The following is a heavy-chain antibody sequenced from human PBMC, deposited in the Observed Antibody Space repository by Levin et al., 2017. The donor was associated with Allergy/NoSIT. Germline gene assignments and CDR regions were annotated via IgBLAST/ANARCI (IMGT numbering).Heavy chain of an antibody. CDR1: GFTFNTYA. V-gene: IGHV3-30*18. J-gene: IGHJ4*02. D-gene: IGHD2-2*01. CDR2: ISNDGSNE. CDR3: AKGGTRIFVVPAAG. Sequence: GGSLRLSCAASGFTFNTYAMHWVRQAPGKGLAWVAVISNDGSNEYYADSVKGRFTISRDNSKNTLYLQMNSLRAEDTAVYYCAKGGTRIFVVPAAGWGQGALVTVSS.